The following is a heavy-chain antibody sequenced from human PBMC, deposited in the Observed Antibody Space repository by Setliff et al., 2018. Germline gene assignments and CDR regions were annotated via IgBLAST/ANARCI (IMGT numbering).Heavy chain of an antibody. CDR3: ARENGYCSGGACYFMFDY. J-gene: IGHJ4*02. Sequence: SETLSLTCTVSGGSSSSHYWSWIRQPPGKGLEWIGYIHFSGTTNYNPSLKSRVTLSLDTSKNQFSLELSSVTAADTAMYYCARENGYCSGGACYFMFDYWGRGTLVTVSS. CDR2: IHFSGTT. CDR1: GGSSSSHY. D-gene: IGHD2-15*01. V-gene: IGHV4-59*11.